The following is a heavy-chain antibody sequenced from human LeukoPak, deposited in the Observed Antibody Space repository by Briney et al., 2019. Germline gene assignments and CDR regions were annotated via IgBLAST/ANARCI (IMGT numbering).Heavy chain of an antibody. CDR1: GYTFSRYG. CDR3: ARDRGGDYDHVWRTYRQTFLFDY. J-gene: IGHJ4*02. D-gene: IGHD3-16*02. V-gene: IGHV1-18*01. CDR2: ISANNGNT. Sequence: ASVKVSCKASGYTFSRYGISWVRQAPGQGPAWMGWISANNGNTDYAEKFQGRVTMTTDTSTRTTYMELRGLISDDTAVYYCARDRGGDYDHVWRTYRQTFLFDYWGQGTLVTVSS.